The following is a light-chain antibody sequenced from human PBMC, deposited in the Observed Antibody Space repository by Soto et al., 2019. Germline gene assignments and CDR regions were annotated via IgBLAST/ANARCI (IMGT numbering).Light chain of an antibody. CDR3: QQRSNWLT. Sequence: EIMLTQSPATMTFTPGERSSLSCRASQSVSSYLAWYQQKPGQAPRLLIYDASNRATGIPARFSGSGSGTDFTLTISSLEPEDFAVYYCQQRSNWLTFGGGTKVDI. CDR1: QSVSSY. J-gene: IGKJ4*01. CDR2: DAS. V-gene: IGKV3-11*01.